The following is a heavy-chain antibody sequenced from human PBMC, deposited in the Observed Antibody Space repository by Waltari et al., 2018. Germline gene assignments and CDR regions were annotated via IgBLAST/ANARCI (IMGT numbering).Heavy chain of an antibody. CDR2: IEEDGSDK. J-gene: IGHJ3*02. V-gene: IGHV3-7*01. CDR3: ATSPLDI. Sequence: MSWVRRVPGKGLEGVANIEEDGSDKNYVDSVKGRFTISRDNAKNSLYLQMNSLRAEDTAIYYCATSPLDIWGQGTTVTVSS.